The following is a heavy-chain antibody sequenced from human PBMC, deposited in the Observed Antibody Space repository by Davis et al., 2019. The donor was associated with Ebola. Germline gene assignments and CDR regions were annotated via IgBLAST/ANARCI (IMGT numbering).Heavy chain of an antibody. CDR2: ISWNSGSI. J-gene: IGHJ4*02. CDR1: GFTFDDYA. V-gene: IGHV3-9*01. CDR3: ARGPSTGNSFSY. Sequence: PGGSLRLSCAASGFTFDDYAMHWVRQAPGKGLEWVSGISWNSGSIGYADSVKGRFTISRDNAKNSLYLQMNSLRAEDTAVYYCARGPSTGNSFSYWGQGTLATVSS. D-gene: IGHD6-13*01.